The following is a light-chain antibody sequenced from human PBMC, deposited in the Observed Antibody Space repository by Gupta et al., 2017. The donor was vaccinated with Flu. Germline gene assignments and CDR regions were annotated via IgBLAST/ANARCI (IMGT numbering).Light chain of an antibody. CDR3: QHYGSSRWT. CDR2: GAS. J-gene: IGKJ1*01. Sequence: EIVLTQSPGTLSLSPGERATLSCRASQSVSSSYLAWYKQKPGQAPRLLIYGASSRATGIPDRFTGSGSGTDFTLTISRREPEDFAVYYCQHYGSSRWTFGQGTKVEIK. V-gene: IGKV3-20*01. CDR1: QSVSSSY.